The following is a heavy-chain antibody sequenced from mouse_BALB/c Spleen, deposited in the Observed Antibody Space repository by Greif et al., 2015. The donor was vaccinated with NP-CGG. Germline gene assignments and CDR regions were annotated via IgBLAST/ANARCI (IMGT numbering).Heavy chain of an antibody. D-gene: IGHD1-2*01. CDR1: GYTFTSYW. CDR3: ARDYGSFAY. Sequence: VKLMESGAELAKPGASVKMSRKASGYTFTSYWMHWVKQRPGQGLEWIGYINPSTGYTEYNQKFKDKATLTADKSSSTAYMQLSSLTSEDSAVYYCARDYGSFAYWGQGTLVTVSA. J-gene: IGHJ3*01. CDR2: INPSTGYT. V-gene: IGHV1-7*01.